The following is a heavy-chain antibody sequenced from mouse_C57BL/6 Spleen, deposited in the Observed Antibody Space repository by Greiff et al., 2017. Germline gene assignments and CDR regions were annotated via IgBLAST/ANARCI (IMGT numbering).Heavy chain of an antibody. Sequence: EVQLQQSVAELVRPGASVKLSCTASGFTFKNTYMHWVKQRPEQGLEWIGRIDPANGNTKYAPKFQGKATLTADTSSNTAYLQLSSLTSEDTAVYYCARSVPLITAVVATDVDCWGQGTTLTVSS. J-gene: IGHJ2*01. V-gene: IGHV14-3*01. D-gene: IGHD1-1*01. CDR2: IDPANGNT. CDR3: ARSVPLITAVVATDVDC. CDR1: GFTFKNTY.